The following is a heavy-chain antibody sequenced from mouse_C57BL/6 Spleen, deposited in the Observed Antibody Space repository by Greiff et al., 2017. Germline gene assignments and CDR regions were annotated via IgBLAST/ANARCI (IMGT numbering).Heavy chain of an antibody. J-gene: IGHJ1*03. CDR1: GYTFTSST. CDR3: ARDYGYWYFDV. D-gene: IGHD1-1*01. V-gene: IGHV1-4*01. Sequence: VQLVESGAELARPGASVKMSCKASGYTFTSSTMHWVKQRPGPGLEWIGYIHPSSGYTKYNQKFKDKATLTADKSSSTAYMQLSSLTSEDSAVYYCARDYGYWYFDVWGTGTTVTVSS. CDR2: IHPSSGYT.